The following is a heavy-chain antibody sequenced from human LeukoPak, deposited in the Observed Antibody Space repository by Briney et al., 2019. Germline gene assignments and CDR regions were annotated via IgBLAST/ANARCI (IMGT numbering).Heavy chain of an antibody. J-gene: IGHJ4*02. V-gene: IGHV3-66*02. Sequence: GGSLRLSCAVSGFTVSSNFMNWVRQAPGRGLEWVSVTYSGGSTSYADSVKGRFTISRDNSKNTLFLQMNSLRIDDTAVYYCAREGYSSGSRTGIDYWGQGTVVTVSS. D-gene: IGHD5-18*01. CDR1: GFTVSSNF. CDR3: AREGYSSGSRTGIDY. CDR2: TYSGGST.